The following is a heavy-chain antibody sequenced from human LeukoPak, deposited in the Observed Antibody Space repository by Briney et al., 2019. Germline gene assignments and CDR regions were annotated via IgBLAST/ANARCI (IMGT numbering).Heavy chain of an antibody. J-gene: IGHJ4*02. CDR3: ARIHNPATGTTSTPLYYFDY. V-gene: IGHV4-34*01. CDR1: GGSFSGYY. CDR2: INHSGST. D-gene: IGHD1-1*01. Sequence: SETLSLTCAVYGGSFSGYYWSWIRQPPGKGLEWIGEINHSGSTNYNPSLKSRVTISVDTSKNQFSLKLSPVTAADTAVYYCARIHNPATGTTSTPLYYFDYWGQGTLVTVSS.